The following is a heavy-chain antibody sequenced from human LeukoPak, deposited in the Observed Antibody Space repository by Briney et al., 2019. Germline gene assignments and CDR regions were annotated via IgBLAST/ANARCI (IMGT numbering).Heavy chain of an antibody. D-gene: IGHD2-15*01. J-gene: IGHJ4*02. Sequence: SRDNSKNTLYLQMNSLRAEDTAVYYCAREGYCSGGSCYKTFDYWGQGTLVTVSS. V-gene: IGHV3-53*01. CDR3: AREGYCSGGSCYKTFDY.